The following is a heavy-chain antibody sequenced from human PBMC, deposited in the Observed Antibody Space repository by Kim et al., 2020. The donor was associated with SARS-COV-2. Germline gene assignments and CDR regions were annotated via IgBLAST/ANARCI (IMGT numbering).Heavy chain of an antibody. D-gene: IGHD3-16*01. J-gene: IGHJ5*02. V-gene: IGHV3-30-3*01. Sequence: SNKHYPDSVKGRFHNSRENSKNTLYLQMNSLRAEDTAVYYCARDGGNGFDPWGQGTLVTVSS. CDR2: SNK. CDR3: ARDGGNGFDP.